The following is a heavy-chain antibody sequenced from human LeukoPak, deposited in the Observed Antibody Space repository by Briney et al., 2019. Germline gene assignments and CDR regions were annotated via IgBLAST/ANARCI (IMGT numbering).Heavy chain of an antibody. Sequence: GGSLRLSCAASGFTFSSYAMSWVRQAPGKGLEWVSAISGSGGSTYYADSVKGRFTIYRDNSKNTLYLQMNSLRAEDTAVYYCAKSRTDYYYYGMDVWGQGTTVTVSS. CDR1: GFTFSSYA. J-gene: IGHJ6*02. CDR2: ISGSGGST. V-gene: IGHV3-23*01. CDR3: AKSRTDYYYYGMDV.